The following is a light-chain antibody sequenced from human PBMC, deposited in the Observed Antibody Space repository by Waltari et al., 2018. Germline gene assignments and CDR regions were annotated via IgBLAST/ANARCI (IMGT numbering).Light chain of an antibody. CDR2: DAS. CDR1: QSVRSNY. V-gene: IGKV3-20*01. CDR3: QQCGSSPLT. Sequence: EIVLTQSPDTLSLSPGERATLSCRASQSVRSNYFAWYQQKPGQAPRLLISDASIRAPGSPDRFSGSGSGTDFTLTISRLEPEDFAVYYCQQCGSSPLTFGGGTKVEIK. J-gene: IGKJ4*01.